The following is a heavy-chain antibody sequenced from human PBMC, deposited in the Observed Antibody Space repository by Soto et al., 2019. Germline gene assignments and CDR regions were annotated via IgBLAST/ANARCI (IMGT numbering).Heavy chain of an antibody. D-gene: IGHD6-13*01. Sequence: GASVKVSCKASGGTFSSYAISWVRQAPGQGLEWMGGIIPIFGTANYAQKFQGRVTITADESTSTAYVELSSLRSEDTAVYYCARDRGIAAELKFADTGFDPWGQGTVDGVSS. V-gene: IGHV1-69*13. CDR1: GGTFSSYA. J-gene: IGHJ5*02. CDR2: IIPIFGTA. CDR3: ARDRGIAAELKFADTGFDP.